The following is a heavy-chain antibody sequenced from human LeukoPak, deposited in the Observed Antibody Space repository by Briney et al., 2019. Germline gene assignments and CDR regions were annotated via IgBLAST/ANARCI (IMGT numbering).Heavy chain of an antibody. Sequence: GRSLRLSCAASGFTFSSYGMHWVRQAPGKGLEWVAVISYDGSNKYYADSVKGRFTISRDNSKNTLYLQMNSLRAEDTAVYYCAKDLPSVGATNYWGQGTLVTVSS. J-gene: IGHJ4*02. CDR3: AKDLPSVGATNY. V-gene: IGHV3-30*18. CDR1: GFTFSSYG. CDR2: ISYDGSNK. D-gene: IGHD1-26*01.